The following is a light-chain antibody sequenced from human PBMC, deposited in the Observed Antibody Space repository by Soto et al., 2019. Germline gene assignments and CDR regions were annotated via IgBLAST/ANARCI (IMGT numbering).Light chain of an antibody. Sequence: QMTQSAAALSAYVGDRVTITCRASQTISSWLAWYQQKPGKAPKLLIYKASSLESGVPSRFSGSGSGTEFTLTISSLQPDDFATYYCHQYNSYSPFGQGARLAI. V-gene: IGKV1-5*03. CDR1: QTISSW. J-gene: IGKJ5*01. CDR2: KAS. CDR3: HQYNSYSP.